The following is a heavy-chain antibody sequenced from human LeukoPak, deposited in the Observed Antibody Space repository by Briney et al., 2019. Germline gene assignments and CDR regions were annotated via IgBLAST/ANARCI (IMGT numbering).Heavy chain of an antibody. CDR2: INPKSGGT. CDR1: GYTFTGYY. CDR3: ARGDYYFDY. V-gene: IGHV1-2*02. J-gene: IGHJ4*02. D-gene: IGHD3/OR15-3a*01. Sequence: GASVTVSCKASGYTFTGYYMNWVRQAPGQGLEWMGWINPKSGGTNYAQKFQGRVAMTRDTSIGTAYMELSRLRSDDTAVYYCARGDYYFDYWGQGTLVSVSS.